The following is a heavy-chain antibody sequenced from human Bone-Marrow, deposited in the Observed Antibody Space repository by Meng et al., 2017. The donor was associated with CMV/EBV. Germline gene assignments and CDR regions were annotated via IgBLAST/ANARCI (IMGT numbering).Heavy chain of an antibody. Sequence: ASVKVSCKASGYTFTGYYMHWVRQAPGQGLEWMGWINPNSGGTNYAQKFQGRVTMTRDTSISTAYMELSRLRSDDTAVYYCARERDWIYAASNYYYYYGMDVWGQGTTVTVSS. CDR1: GYTFTGYY. CDR3: ARERDWIYAASNYYYYYGMDV. D-gene: IGHD2-2*03. J-gene: IGHJ6*02. CDR2: INPNSGGT. V-gene: IGHV1-2*02.